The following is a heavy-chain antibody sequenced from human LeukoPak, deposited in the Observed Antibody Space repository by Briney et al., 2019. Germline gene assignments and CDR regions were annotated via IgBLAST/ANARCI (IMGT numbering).Heavy chain of an antibody. V-gene: IGHV3-23*01. D-gene: IGHD1-26*01. J-gene: IGHJ4*02. CDR2: ISGSGGST. Sequence: GGSQRLSCATSGFTFSSYWMSWVRQAPGKGLEWVSAISGSGGSTYYADSVKGRFTISRDNSKNTLYLQMNSLRAEDTAVYYCAKKYSGSYYDYWGQGTLATVSS. CDR3: AKKYSGSYYDY. CDR1: GFTFSSYW.